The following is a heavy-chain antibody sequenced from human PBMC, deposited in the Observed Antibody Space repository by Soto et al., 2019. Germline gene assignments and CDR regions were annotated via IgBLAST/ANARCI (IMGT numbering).Heavy chain of an antibody. CDR1: GGSIRVVHY. V-gene: IGHV4-30-4*08. CDR2: IYYSGSS. Sequence: LTGSVSGGSIRVVHYWSWIRQSPEKGLNWIGNIYYSGSSYSNPALQTLLSLSLDTSKLLFSLKVRSVTAPYPAVYNVTRGGGRWPGYFGSWGQGALVTVAS. J-gene: IGHJ4*03. CDR3: TRGGGRWPGYFGS. D-gene: IGHD2-15*01.